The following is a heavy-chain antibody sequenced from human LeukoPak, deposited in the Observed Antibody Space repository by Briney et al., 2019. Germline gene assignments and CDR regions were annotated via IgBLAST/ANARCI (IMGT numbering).Heavy chain of an antibody. CDR2: IYYSGST. CDR1: GGSVSSGSYY. CDR3: ACHVWGSYRFDY. J-gene: IGHJ4*02. D-gene: IGHD3-16*02. V-gene: IGHV4-61*01. Sequence: SETLSLTCTVSGGSVSSGSYYWSWIRQPPGKGLEWIGYIYYSGSTNYNPSLKSRVTISVDTSKNQFSLKLSSVTAADTAVYYCACHVWGSYRFDYWGQGTLVTVSS.